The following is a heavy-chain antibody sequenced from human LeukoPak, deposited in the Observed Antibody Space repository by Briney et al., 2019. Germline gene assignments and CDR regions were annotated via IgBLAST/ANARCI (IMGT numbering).Heavy chain of an antibody. CDR1: GYTLTSYG. CDR2: ISAYNGNT. Sequence: ASVTVSCKASGYTLTSYGLSWVRPAPGQALEWMGWISAYNGNTNYAQNLQGRVTMTTDTSTSTAYMEQRSLRSDATAVYYCARDPTGTTPDYWGQGTLVTVSS. CDR3: ARDPTGTTPDY. J-gene: IGHJ4*02. D-gene: IGHD1-7*01. V-gene: IGHV1-18*01.